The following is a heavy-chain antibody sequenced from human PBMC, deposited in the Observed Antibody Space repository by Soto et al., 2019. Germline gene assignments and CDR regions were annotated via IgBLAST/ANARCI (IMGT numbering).Heavy chain of an antibody. CDR2: ISSHNNNT. CDR3: ASDILFEDSSGNLPRY. Sequence: SVKVSCKASGYSFTSYGFSWVRQAPGQGPEWMGWISSHNNNTKYAQKLQGRVTMTTDTSTSTAYLELRSLRSDDTAGDYCASDILFEDSSGNLPRYWGQGTLVTVSA. V-gene: IGHV1-18*01. CDR1: GYSFTSYG. J-gene: IGHJ4*02. D-gene: IGHD3-22*01.